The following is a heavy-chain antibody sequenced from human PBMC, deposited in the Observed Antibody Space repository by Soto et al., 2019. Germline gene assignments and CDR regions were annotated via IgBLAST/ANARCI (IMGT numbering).Heavy chain of an antibody. CDR3: AHRPSVWYLFDY. J-gene: IGHJ4*02. V-gene: IGHV2-5*01. D-gene: IGHD6-19*01. CDR2: IYWNDDK. Sequence: QITLKESGPTLVRPTQTLTLTCTFSGFSLSTSGLGVGWIRQPPGKALEWLALIYWNDDKRYRPSLKARLTITKDTSKHQVVLTMTNMDPLDTATYYCAHRPSVWYLFDYWCQGTLVTVSS. CDR1: GFSLSTSGLG.